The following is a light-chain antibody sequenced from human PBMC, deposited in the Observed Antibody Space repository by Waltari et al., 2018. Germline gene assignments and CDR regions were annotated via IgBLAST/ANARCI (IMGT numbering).Light chain of an antibody. V-gene: IGLV2-14*03. Sequence: QSALTQPASVSGSPGQSIAISCTGTSSDVGGYNYVSWYQRHPGKAPKLIIYDVSDRPSWVSNRFSGSKSGNTASLTISGLQAEDEADYYCTSYTSLSTWVFGGGTKLTVL. CDR2: DVS. CDR1: SSDVGGYNY. J-gene: IGLJ3*02. CDR3: TSYTSLSTWV.